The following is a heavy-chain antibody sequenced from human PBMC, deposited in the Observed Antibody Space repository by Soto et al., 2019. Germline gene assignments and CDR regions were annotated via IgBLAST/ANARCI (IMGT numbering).Heavy chain of an antibody. CDR1: GGSISSGGYY. Sequence: SETLSLTCTVSGGSISSGGYYWSWIRQHPGKGLEWIGYIYYSGSTYYNPSLKSRVTISVDTSKNQFSLKLSSVTAADTAVYYCASFSQGYCSGGSCPTPFDYWGQGTLVTV. V-gene: IGHV4-31*03. D-gene: IGHD2-15*01. CDR2: IYYSGST. CDR3: ASFSQGYCSGGSCPTPFDY. J-gene: IGHJ4*02.